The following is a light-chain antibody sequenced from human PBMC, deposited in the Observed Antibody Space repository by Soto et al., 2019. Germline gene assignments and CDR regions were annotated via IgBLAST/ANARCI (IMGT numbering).Light chain of an antibody. Sequence: QSALTQPPSMSGPPGQSVTISCTGTSSDIGYHNRVSWYQQPPGTAPKLMIYEVSTRYSGVPDRFSGSKSGNTASLTISGLQAEDEADYYCSSFASSATLVFGGGTKLTVL. J-gene: IGLJ3*02. CDR2: EVS. CDR3: SSFASSATLV. V-gene: IGLV2-18*02. CDR1: SSDIGYHNR.